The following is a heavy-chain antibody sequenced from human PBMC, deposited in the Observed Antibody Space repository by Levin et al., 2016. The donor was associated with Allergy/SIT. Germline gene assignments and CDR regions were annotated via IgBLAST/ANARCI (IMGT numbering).Heavy chain of an antibody. CDR3: ASSRGNGYYMDY. CDR2: IWYDGSNK. Sequence: GGSLRLSCTVSGLTFRNYGMHWVRQAPGKGLEWVAIIWYDGSNKYYADSVKGRFTISRDNSKNTLYLQMNSLGAEDTAVYYCASSRGNGYYMDYWGQGTLVTVSS. D-gene: IGHD3-22*01. V-gene: IGHV3-33*01. CDR1: GLTFRNYG. J-gene: IGHJ4*02.